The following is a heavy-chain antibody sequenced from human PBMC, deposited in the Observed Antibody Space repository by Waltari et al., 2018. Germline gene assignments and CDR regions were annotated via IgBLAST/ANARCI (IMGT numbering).Heavy chain of an antibody. Sequence: EVQLAESGGGLVQPGGSLRLSCVASGFTFSNFEMKWVRQAPGKGLEWVSYSSGSGSTIYFADSVKGRFTISRDNAKNSLYLQMNSLRAEDTAVYYCARSGGEWLSPYYYYYGMDVWGQGTTVTVSS. CDR2: SSGSGSTI. J-gene: IGHJ6*02. D-gene: IGHD3-3*01. V-gene: IGHV3-48*03. CDR1: GFTFSNFE. CDR3: ARSGGEWLSPYYYYYGMDV.